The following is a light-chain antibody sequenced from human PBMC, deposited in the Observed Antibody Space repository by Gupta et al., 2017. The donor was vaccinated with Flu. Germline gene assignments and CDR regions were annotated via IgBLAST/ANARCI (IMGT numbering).Light chain of an antibody. Sequence: DIKITQAPSSLSAPLGDRVTITCQVSQDISNYLNWYQQKPGKSPKLLIYDASNLETGVPSRFSGSGSGTDFTVTISSLQPEDIGIYYWEQYDNLRYSFGQGTKLEIK. CDR2: DAS. V-gene: IGKV1-33*01. CDR3: EQYDNLRYS. J-gene: IGKJ2*03. CDR1: QDISNY.